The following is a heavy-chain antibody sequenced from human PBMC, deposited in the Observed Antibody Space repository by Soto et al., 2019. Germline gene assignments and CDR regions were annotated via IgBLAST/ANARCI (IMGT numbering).Heavy chain of an antibody. V-gene: IGHV3-23*01. Sequence: GGSLRLSCAASGFTFSSYAMSWVRQAPGKGLEWVSAISGSGGSTYYADSVKGRFTISRDNSKNTLYLQMNSLRAEDTAVYYCAKSPMIVVVITYNDYWGQGTLVTVSS. CDR3: AKSPMIVVVITYNDY. D-gene: IGHD3-22*01. CDR1: GFTFSSYA. J-gene: IGHJ4*02. CDR2: ISGSGGST.